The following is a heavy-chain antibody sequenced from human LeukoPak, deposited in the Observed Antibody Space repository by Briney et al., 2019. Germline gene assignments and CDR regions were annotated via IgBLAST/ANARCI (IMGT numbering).Heavy chain of an antibody. CDR1: GFTLNNYD. Sequence: GGSLRLFCVASGFTLNNYDMHWVRQATGEGLEWVSIIYRAGETYYPGSVKGRFTVSRENAKNSLYLQMNSLRAGDTAVYYCAREMSGSNDAFDIWGQGTMVTVSS. V-gene: IGHV3-13*01. CDR3: AREMSGSNDAFDI. D-gene: IGHD3-10*01. CDR2: IYRAGET. J-gene: IGHJ3*02.